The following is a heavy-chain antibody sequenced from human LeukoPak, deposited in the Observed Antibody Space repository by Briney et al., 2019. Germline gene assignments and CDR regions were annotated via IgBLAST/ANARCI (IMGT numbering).Heavy chain of an antibody. CDR1: GFTFSRYW. D-gene: IGHD5-18*01. J-gene: IGHJ3*02. V-gene: IGHV3-74*01. CDR2: LNADDKTT. Sequence: GGSLRLSCAASGFTFSRYWLHWVRQPPGKGLVWLSRLNADDKTTSYADSVKGRFTTSGDDARKTLYLQMNSLSAEDTAVCYCLTIVETTTSAFDIWGQGAMVTVSS. CDR3: LTIVETTTSAFDI.